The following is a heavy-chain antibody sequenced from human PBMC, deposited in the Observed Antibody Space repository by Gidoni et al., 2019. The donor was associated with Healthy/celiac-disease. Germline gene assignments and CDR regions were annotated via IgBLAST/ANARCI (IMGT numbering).Heavy chain of an antibody. CDR1: GFTVTSSA. D-gene: IGHD1-7*01. CDR2: IVVGSGNT. CDR3: AADGTRTGTTGY. Sequence: QMQLVQSGPEVKKPGTSVKVSCKASGFTVTSSAVQWVRQARGQRLEWMGWIVVGSGNTNYAQKFQERVNMTRDMSTSTAYMELRSLRSEDTAVYYCAADGTRTGTTGYWGQGTRVTVSS. V-gene: IGHV1-58*01. J-gene: IGHJ4*02.